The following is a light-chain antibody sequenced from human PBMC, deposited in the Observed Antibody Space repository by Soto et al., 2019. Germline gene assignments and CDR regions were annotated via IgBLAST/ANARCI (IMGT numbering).Light chain of an antibody. CDR3: QQYNNWPRT. Sequence: EIVMTQSPATLSVSPGERATLSCRASQSVSSNLAWYQQKPGQAPRLLIYGASTRATGIPDRFSGSASGTDFTLTISDVQPEDFAVYYCQQYNNWPRTFGQGTKVDIK. CDR2: GAS. V-gene: IGKV3-15*01. J-gene: IGKJ1*01. CDR1: QSVSSN.